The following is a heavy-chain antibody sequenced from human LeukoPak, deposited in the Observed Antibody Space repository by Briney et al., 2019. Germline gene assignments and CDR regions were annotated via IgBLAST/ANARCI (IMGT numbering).Heavy chain of an antibody. D-gene: IGHD4-17*01. CDR3: ARDRVPYTVTPTSDY. J-gene: IGHJ4*02. CDR2: INPNSGGT. Sequence: ASVKVSCKASGYSFIHYYMHWVRQAPGQGLEWMGYINPNSGGTNYALRFQGRVTMTRDTSITTAYMELSRLRSDDTAGYYCARDRVPYTVTPTSDYWGQGTLVTVSS. V-gene: IGHV1-2*02. CDR1: GYSFIHYY.